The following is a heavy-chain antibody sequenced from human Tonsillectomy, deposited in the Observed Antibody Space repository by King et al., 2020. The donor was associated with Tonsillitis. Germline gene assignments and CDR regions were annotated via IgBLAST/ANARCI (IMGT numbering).Heavy chain of an antibody. CDR2: ISYDGSNK. D-gene: IGHD6-13*01. CDR1: GFTFSSYG. CDR3: AKHRGADSSSWYAVTFYFDY. J-gene: IGHJ4*02. Sequence: VQLVESGGGVVQPGRSLRLSCAASGFTFSSYGMHWVRLAPGKGLDWVADISYDGSNKHYADSVKGRVPISRDNSKNTLYLQVNSLRAEDTPIYYCAKHRGADSSSWYAVTFYFDYWGQGTLVTVSS. V-gene: IGHV3-30*18.